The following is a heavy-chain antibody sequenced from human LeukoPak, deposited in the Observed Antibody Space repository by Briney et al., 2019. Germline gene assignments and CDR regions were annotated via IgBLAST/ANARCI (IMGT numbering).Heavy chain of an antibody. CDR2: IYWDDDK. V-gene: IGHV2-5*02. D-gene: IGHD3-22*01. Sequence: SRPTLVNPTQTLTLTCTFSGFSLSTSGVGVGWIRQPPGKALEWLALIYWDDDKRYSPSLKSRLTITKDTSKNQVVLTMTNMDPVDTATYYCARGVVVIRTFDYWGQGTLVTVSS. J-gene: IGHJ4*02. CDR1: GFSLSTSGVG. CDR3: ARGVVVIRTFDY.